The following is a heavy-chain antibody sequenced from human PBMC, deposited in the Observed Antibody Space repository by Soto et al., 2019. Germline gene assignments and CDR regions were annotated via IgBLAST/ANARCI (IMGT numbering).Heavy chain of an antibody. V-gene: IGHV1-2*02. CDR3: ARDAGGRDYYDSSGYYLDY. Sequence: ASVKVSCKASGYTFTGYYLHWVRQAPGQGLEWMGWINPNRGGTNYAQKFQGRATMTRDTSISTAYMELSRLRSDDTAVYYCARDAGGRDYYDSSGYYLDYWGQGTLVTVSS. D-gene: IGHD3-22*01. CDR1: GYTFTGYY. CDR2: INPNRGGT. J-gene: IGHJ4*02.